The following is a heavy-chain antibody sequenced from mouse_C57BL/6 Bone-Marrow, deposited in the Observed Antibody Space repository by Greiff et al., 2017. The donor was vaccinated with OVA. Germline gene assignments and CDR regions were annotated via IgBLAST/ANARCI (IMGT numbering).Heavy chain of an antibody. Sequence: EVKLMESGGGLVQPKGSLKLSCAASGFSFNTYAMHWVRQAPGKGLEWVARIRSKSNNNATSYTESVKDRITIARADSESMLHLKMNNLKTEDAAMYYCVRPANDSSSEREFAVWGQGTLVTVSA. J-gene: IGHJ3*01. D-gene: IGHD1-1*01. V-gene: IGHV10-1*01. CDR1: GFSFNTYA. CDR3: VRPANDSSSEREFAV. CDR2: IRSKSNNNAT.